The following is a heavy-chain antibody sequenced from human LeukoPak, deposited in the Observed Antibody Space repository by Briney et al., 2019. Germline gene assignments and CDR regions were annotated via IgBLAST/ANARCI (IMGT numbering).Heavy chain of an antibody. V-gene: IGHV4-34*01. Sequence: PSETLSLTCAVYGGSFSGYYWSWIRQPPGKGLEWIGEINHSGSTNYNPSLKSRVTISVDTSKNQFSLKLSSVTAADTAVYYCARSGNYDSSGHDYWGQGTLVTVSS. J-gene: IGHJ4*02. CDR1: GGSFSGYY. CDR3: ARSGNYDSSGHDY. D-gene: IGHD3-22*01. CDR2: INHSGST.